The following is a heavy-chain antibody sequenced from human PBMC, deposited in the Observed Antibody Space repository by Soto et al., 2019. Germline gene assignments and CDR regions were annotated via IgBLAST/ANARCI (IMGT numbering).Heavy chain of an antibody. CDR2: MNPNSGNT. CDR1: GYTFTSYD. CDR3: ARTQSVDYYGSGSYYNRYYYYMDV. Sequence: SVKVSCKDSGYTFTSYDINWVRQATGQGLDRMGWMNPNSGNTGYAQKFQGRVTMTRNTSISTAYMELSSLRSEDTAVYYCARTQSVDYYGSGSYYNRYYYYMDVWGKGTTVTVSS. J-gene: IGHJ6*03. V-gene: IGHV1-8*01. D-gene: IGHD3-10*01.